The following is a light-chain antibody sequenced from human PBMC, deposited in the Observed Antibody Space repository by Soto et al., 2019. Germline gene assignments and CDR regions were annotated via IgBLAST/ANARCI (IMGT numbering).Light chain of an antibody. CDR2: LGS. V-gene: IGKV2-28*01. Sequence: DIVMTQSPLSLPVTPGEAASISCRSSESLLFTNGYNYLDWYVQKPGQSPQLLIYLGSHRAPGVPDRFSGSGSGTDFTLKISRVEAEDLGFYYCMQGVETPFTFGPGTKVDIK. CDR1: ESLLFTNGYNY. CDR3: MQGVETPFT. J-gene: IGKJ3*01.